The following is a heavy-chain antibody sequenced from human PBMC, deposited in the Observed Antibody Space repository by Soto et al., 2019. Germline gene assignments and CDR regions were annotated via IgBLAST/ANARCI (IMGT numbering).Heavy chain of an antibody. J-gene: IGHJ4*02. CDR3: ARGSSRITIFGVAKTYYFDY. Sequence: GGSLRLSCAASGFTFSSYWMSWVRQAPGKGLEWVANIKQDGSEKYYVDSVKGRFTISRDNAKNSMYLQMNSLRAEDTAVYYCARGSSRITIFGVAKTYYFDYWGQGTLVTVSS. V-gene: IGHV3-7*01. CDR1: GFTFSSYW. D-gene: IGHD3-3*01. CDR2: IKQDGSEK.